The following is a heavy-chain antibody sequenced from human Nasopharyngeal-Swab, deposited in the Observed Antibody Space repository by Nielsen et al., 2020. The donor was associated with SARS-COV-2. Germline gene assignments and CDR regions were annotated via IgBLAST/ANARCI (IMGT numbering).Heavy chain of an antibody. Sequence: GESLKISCKGSGYSFTSYWIGWVRQMPGKGLVWMGIIYPGDSDTRYSPSFQGQVTISADKSISTAYLQWSSLKASDTAMYYCARQGREGCSGGSCYYYGMDVWGQGTTVTVSS. CDR2: IYPGDSDT. CDR1: GYSFTSYW. J-gene: IGHJ6*02. D-gene: IGHD2-15*01. CDR3: ARQGREGCSGGSCYYYGMDV. V-gene: IGHV5-51*01.